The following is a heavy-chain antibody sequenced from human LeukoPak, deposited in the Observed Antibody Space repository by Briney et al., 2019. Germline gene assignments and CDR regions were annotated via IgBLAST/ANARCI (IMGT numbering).Heavy chain of an antibody. CDR3: ARESVTSGWYLY. CDR1: GFTVSGNS. Sequence: GGSLRLSCAASGFTVSGNSMSWVRQAPGKGLQWVSTIYKEGNTFYADSVRGRFTLSRDNSKNTLYLQMNSLRAEDTAIYSCARESVTSGWYLYWGQGTLVTVSS. D-gene: IGHD6-19*01. V-gene: IGHV3-53*01. CDR2: IYKEGNT. J-gene: IGHJ4*02.